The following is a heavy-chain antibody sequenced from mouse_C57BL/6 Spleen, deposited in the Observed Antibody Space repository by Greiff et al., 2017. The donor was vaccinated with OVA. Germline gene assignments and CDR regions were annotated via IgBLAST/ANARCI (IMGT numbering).Heavy chain of an antibody. V-gene: IGHV1-80*01. CDR3: VRTVVFDY. D-gene: IGHD1-1*01. Sequence: VQRVESGAELVKPGASVKISCKASGYAFSSYWMNWVKQRPGKGLEWIGQIYPGDGDTNYNGKFKGKATLTADKSSSTAYMQLSSLTSEDSAVYFCVRTVVFDYWGQGTTLTVSS. J-gene: IGHJ2*01. CDR2: IYPGDGDT. CDR1: GYAFSSYW.